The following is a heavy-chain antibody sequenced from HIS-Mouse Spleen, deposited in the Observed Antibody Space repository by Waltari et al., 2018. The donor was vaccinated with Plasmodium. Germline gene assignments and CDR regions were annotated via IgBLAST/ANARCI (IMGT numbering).Heavy chain of an antibody. Sequence: EVQLVESGGGLVQPGGSLRLPCAAPGFTLGSYWMHWVRQAPGKGLVWVSRINSDGSSTRYADSVKGRFTISRDNAKNTLYLQMNSLRAEDTAVYYCARTIAVVGTGDALDIWGQGTMVTVSS. CDR2: INSDGSST. CDR3: ARTIAVVGTGDALDI. V-gene: IGHV3-74*01. CDR1: GFTLGSYW. J-gene: IGHJ3*02. D-gene: IGHD6-13*01.